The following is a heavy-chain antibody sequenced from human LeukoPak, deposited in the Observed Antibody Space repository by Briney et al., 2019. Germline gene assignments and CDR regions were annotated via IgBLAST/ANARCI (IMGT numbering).Heavy chain of an antibody. Sequence: GGSLRLSCAVSGFTLSRNAMTWVRQAPGKGLQWISSISVSGDATDYADSVKGRFTISRDNSKNTLYLQMNSLRAEDTAVYYCARDSGTVFGYYFDYWGQGTLVTVSS. CDR2: ISVSGDAT. V-gene: IGHV3-23*01. J-gene: IGHJ4*02. CDR3: ARDSGTVFGYYFDY. D-gene: IGHD1-26*01. CDR1: GFTLSRNA.